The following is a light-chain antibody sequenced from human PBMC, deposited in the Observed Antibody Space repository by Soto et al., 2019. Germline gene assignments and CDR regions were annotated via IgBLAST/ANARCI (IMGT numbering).Light chain of an antibody. J-gene: IGKJ5*01. Sequence: DIKFAQSASLLSAYVADSVTISCRASQGMSTYVAWYQQKPGKAPKLLIYGASTLQSGVPSRFSGSESGAEFTLTISSLQPEDFATYYCQQLHSYPITFGQGTRLEIK. CDR1: QGMSTY. CDR3: QQLHSYPIT. V-gene: IGKV1-9*01. CDR2: GAS.